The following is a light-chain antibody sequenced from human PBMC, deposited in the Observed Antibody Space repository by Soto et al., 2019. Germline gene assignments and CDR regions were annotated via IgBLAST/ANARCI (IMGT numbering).Light chain of an antibody. V-gene: IGKV1-39*01. CDR2: AAS. J-gene: IGKJ2*01. CDR1: QNIGRY. Sequence: IQMTQSPSSLSASVGARVTVTCRASQNIGRYLNWYQQKPGKAPKLLIYAASSLQSGVPSRFSGSGSGTAFTLTISSLKPEDFATYYCQQSSGIPYTFGQGTKLEIK. CDR3: QQSSGIPYT.